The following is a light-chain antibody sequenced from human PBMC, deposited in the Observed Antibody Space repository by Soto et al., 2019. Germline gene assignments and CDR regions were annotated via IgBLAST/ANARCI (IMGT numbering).Light chain of an antibody. J-gene: IGLJ1*01. CDR1: SSDIGNYNL. Sequence: QCVLTQPASVSGSPGQSITISCTGTSSDIGNYNLVSWYQQHPGKAPKLMIYEVSKRPSGVSDRLSGSKSGNTASLTISGLQPEDEADYYCYSYAGSTVLYVIGTGTKVT. V-gene: IGLV2-23*02. CDR2: EVS. CDR3: YSYAGSTVLYV.